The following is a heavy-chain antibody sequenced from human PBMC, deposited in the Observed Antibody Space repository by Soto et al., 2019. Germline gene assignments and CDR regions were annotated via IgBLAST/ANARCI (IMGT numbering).Heavy chain of an antibody. V-gene: IGHV1-3*01. CDR1: GYTFTSYA. CDR2: INAGNGNT. J-gene: IGHJ4*02. CDR3: ASGGAPYCSGGSCGGDY. D-gene: IGHD2-15*01. Sequence: ASVKVSCKASGYTFTSYAMHWVRQAPGQRLEWMGWINAGNGNTKYSQKFQGRVTITRDTSASTAYMELSSLRSEDTAVYYCASGGAPYCSGGSCGGDYWGQGTLVTVSS.